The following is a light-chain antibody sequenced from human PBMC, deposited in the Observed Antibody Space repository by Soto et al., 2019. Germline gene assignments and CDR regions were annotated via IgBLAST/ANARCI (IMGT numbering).Light chain of an antibody. J-gene: IGKJ2*01. CDR2: LGS. CDR1: QRLLHSNGNNF. CDR3: MQALQTPYT. Sequence: EIVMTQSPPSLTVTPGEPASISCRSSQRLLHSNGNNFLGWYLQKPGQSPQLLIYLGSNRASGVPDRVSGSGAGTDFTLKISRVEAEDVGVYYCMQALQTPYTFGQGTKV. V-gene: IGKV2-28*01.